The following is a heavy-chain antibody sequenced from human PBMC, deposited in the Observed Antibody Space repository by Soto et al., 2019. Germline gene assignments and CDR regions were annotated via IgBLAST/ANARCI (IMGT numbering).Heavy chain of an antibody. CDR2: INAGNGNI. D-gene: IGHD3-3*02. V-gene: IGHV1-3*01. CDR1: GYTFTSYA. J-gene: IGHJ6*02. Sequence: ASVKVSCEASGYTFTSYAMHWVRQAPGQRLEWMGWINAGNGNIKYSQKFQGRVTITRDTSASTAYMELSSLRSEDTAVYYCARPLLANYYYYGMDVWGQGTTVTVSS. CDR3: ARPLLANYYYYGMDV.